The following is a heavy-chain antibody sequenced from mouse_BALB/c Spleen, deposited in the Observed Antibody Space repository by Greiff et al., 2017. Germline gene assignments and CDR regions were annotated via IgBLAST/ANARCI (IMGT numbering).Heavy chain of an antibody. D-gene: IGHD2-3*01. CDR1: GFDFSSYW. CDR2: INPGSSTI. Sequence: EVQGVESGGGLVQPGGSLNLSCAASGFDFSSYWMSWARQAPGKGQEWIGEINPGSSTINYTPSLKDKFIISRDNAKNKLYLQMSKVRSEYTALYYCARRDGSYAMDYWGQGTSVTVSS. CDR3: ARRDGSYAMDY. V-gene: IGHV4-2*02. J-gene: IGHJ4*01.